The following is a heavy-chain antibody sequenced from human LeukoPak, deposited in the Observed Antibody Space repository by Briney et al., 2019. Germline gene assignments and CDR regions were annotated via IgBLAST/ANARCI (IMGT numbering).Heavy chain of an antibody. V-gene: IGHV3-23*01. Sequence: PGGSLRLSCAASGFTFSSYAMSWVRQAPGKGLEWVSGISGSGGSTYYAGSVKGRFTISRDNSKNTLYLQMNSLRAEDTAVYYCATTLLRASTYMDVWGKGTTVTVS. D-gene: IGHD1-1*01. CDR1: GFTFSSYA. CDR2: ISGSGGST. CDR3: ATTLLRASTYMDV. J-gene: IGHJ6*03.